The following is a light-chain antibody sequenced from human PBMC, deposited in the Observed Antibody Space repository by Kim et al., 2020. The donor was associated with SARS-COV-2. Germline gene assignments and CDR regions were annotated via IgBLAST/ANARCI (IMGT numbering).Light chain of an antibody. J-gene: IGKJ4*01. V-gene: IGKV2-30*01. CDR2: HVS. CDR3: MQGTHWLLT. Sequence: EVVMTQSPLSLPVTLGQPASISCRSSQSLVYSNGNTFLNWFHQRPGQSPRRLIYHVSNRDSGVPDRFSGSGSGTDFTLKISRVEAEDVGVYYCMQGTHWLLTFGGGTKVDIK. CDR1: QSLVYSNGNTF.